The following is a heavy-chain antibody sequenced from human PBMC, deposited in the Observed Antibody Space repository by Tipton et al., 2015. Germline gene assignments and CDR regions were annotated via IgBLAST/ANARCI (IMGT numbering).Heavy chain of an antibody. CDR2: ISHSGNT. J-gene: IGHJ4*02. CDR3: ARGLLLWFGMSDY. Sequence: TLSLTCAVSAYSISSDYYWGWIRQPPGEGLEWIGSISHSGNTYYNPSLKSRVTMSRDTSKNQFSLKLTSVTAADTAVYYCARGLLLWFGMSDYWGRGTLVTVSS. V-gene: IGHV4-38-2*01. CDR1: AYSISSDYY. D-gene: IGHD3-10*01.